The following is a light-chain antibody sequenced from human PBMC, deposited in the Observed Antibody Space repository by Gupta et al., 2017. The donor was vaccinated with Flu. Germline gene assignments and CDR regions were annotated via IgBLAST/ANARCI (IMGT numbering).Light chain of an antibody. Sequence: DIVMTQSPDSLAAPLGERVNINCKSSQSVLYTSNNYNYLAWYQHKPGQPPKLLLYGASTRECGVPDRFSGSGSGTDFTLAISRLEAEDAAVYYCQQYHTTPRTFGQGTKVEIK. CDR2: GAS. V-gene: IGKV4-1*01. CDR3: QQYHTTPRT. J-gene: IGKJ1*01. CDR1: QSVLYTSNNYNY.